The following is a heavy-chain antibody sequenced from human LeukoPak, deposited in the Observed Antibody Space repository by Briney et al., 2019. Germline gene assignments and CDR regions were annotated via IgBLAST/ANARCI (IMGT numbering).Heavy chain of an antibody. Sequence: GGSLRLSCAASGLVFGKYAMAWVRQAPGKGLECVSIISDDSSFTYYLDSVKGRSTIFRDNSKNTLYLHMNSLKAEDTAVYYCARDRAWNYFDYWGQGTLVTVSS. CDR3: ARDRAWNYFDY. J-gene: IGHJ4*02. D-gene: IGHD3-3*01. CDR1: GLVFGKYA. CDR2: ISDDSSFT. V-gene: IGHV3-23*01.